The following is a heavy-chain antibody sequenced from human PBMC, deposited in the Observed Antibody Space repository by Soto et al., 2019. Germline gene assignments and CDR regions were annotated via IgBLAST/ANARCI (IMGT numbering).Heavy chain of an antibody. Sequence: LTSGISGDSGSSNSPAWKWISQSPSIVLNWLGRTYSRSQWYNDYAVSVKSRITINPDTSQNQFSLQLNSVTPEDTAVYYCAREGYSSGWHVRADAFDIWGQGTMVNVSS. J-gene: IGHJ3*02. CDR1: GDSGSSNSPA. D-gene: IGHD6-19*01. V-gene: IGHV6-1*01. CDR2: TYSRSQWYN. CDR3: AREGYSSGWHVRADAFDI.